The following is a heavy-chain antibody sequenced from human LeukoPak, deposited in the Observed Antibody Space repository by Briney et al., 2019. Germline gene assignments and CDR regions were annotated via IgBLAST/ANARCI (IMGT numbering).Heavy chain of an antibody. CDR2: IRYDGSNK. J-gene: IGHJ4*02. Sequence: PGGSLRLSCAASGFTFSRYGMHWVRQAPGKGLEWVAFIRYDGSNKYYADSVKGRFTISRDNSKNTLYLQMNSLRAEDTAVYYCAKEREILIAALDYWGQGTLVTVSS. D-gene: IGHD6-6*01. CDR1: GFTFSRYG. V-gene: IGHV3-30*02. CDR3: AKEREILIAALDY.